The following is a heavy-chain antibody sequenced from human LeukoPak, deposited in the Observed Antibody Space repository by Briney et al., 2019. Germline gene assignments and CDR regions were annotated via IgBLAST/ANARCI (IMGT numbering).Heavy chain of an antibody. CDR1: GGSVSSGSYY. J-gene: IGHJ4*02. CDR3: ARHEGSASYYYY. Sequence: SETLSLTCTVSGGSVSSGSYYWSWIRQPPGKGLEWIGSFLYSGSTYYNPSLKSRLTISVDTSKNQFSLKVNSVTAADTAVYYCARHEGSASYYYYWGQGAPVTVSS. V-gene: IGHV4-39*01. CDR2: FLYSGST. D-gene: IGHD2-2*01.